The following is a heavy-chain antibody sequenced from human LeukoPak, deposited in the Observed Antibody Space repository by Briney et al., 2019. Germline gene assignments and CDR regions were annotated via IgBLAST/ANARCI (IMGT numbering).Heavy chain of an antibody. CDR2: INPNSGGT. V-gene: IGHV1-2*04. CDR3: GASSSWFMDV. J-gene: IGHJ6*02. D-gene: IGHD6-13*01. Sequence: ASVKVSCKASGYTFTGYYMHWVRQAPGQGLEWMGWINPNSGGTNYAQKFQGWVTMTRDTSISTAYMELSRLRSDDAAVYYCGASSSWFMDVWGQGTTVTVSS. CDR1: GYTFTGYY.